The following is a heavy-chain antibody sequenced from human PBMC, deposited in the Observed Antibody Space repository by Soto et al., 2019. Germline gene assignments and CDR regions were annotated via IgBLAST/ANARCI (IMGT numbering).Heavy chain of an antibody. V-gene: IGHV3-30*18. CDR2: ISYDGSNK. CDR3: AKDARTIFGVVILLPEPYYYYYGMDV. CDR1: GFTFRSYG. Sequence: PGGSLRLSCAASGFTFRSYGMHWVRQASGKGLGWVAVISYDGSNKYYADSVKGRFTISRDNSKNTLYLQMNSLRAEDTAVYYCAKDARTIFGVVILLPEPYYYYYGMDVWGQGTTVTVSS. D-gene: IGHD3-3*01. J-gene: IGHJ6*02.